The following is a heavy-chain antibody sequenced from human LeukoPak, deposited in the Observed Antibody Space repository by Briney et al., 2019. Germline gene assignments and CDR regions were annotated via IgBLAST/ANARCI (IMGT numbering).Heavy chain of an antibody. V-gene: IGHV3-23*01. J-gene: IGHJ4*02. CDR3: AKGDGNSWFDY. D-gene: IGHD4-23*01. CDR2: ISGSGGAT. CDR1: GFTFSNYA. Sequence: GSLRLSCAASGFTFSNYAMSWVRQAPGKGLEWVSGISGSGGATYYADSVKGRFTISRDNSKNTLYLQMSGLRAEDTAVYYCAKGDGNSWFDYWGQGTLVTVSS.